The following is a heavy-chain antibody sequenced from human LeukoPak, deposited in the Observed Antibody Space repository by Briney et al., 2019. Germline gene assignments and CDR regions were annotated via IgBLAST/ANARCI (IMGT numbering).Heavy chain of an antibody. Sequence: PGGSLRLSCAASGFTFSSYAMNWVRQAPGKGLEWVSSISSSSSYIYYADSVKGRFTISRDNAKNSLYLQMNSLRAEDTAVYYCARDEVEWGPTGDYWGQGTLVTVSS. D-gene: IGHD1-26*01. CDR2: ISSSSSYI. CDR3: ARDEVEWGPTGDY. J-gene: IGHJ4*02. V-gene: IGHV3-21*01. CDR1: GFTFSSYA.